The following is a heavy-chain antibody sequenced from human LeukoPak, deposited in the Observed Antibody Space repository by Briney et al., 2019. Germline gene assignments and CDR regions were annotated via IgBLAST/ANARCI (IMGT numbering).Heavy chain of an antibody. CDR1: GGTFSSYA. CDR3: ARGGGVVRGAYYYYMDV. D-gene: IGHD3-10*01. J-gene: IGHJ6*03. Sequence: ASVRVSCRASGGTFSSYAISWVRQARGQGLEWMGGIIPIFGTANYAQKFQGRVTITADKSTSTAYMELSSLRSEDTAVYYCARGGGVVRGAYYYYMDVWGKGTTVTVSS. CDR2: IIPIFGTA. V-gene: IGHV1-69*06.